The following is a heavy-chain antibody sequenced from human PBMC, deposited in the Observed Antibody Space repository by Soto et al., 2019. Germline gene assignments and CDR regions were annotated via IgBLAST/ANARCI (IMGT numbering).Heavy chain of an antibody. D-gene: IGHD3-10*01. Sequence: EVQLLESGGGLQQPGGSLRLSCAASGFTFSNYAMNWVRQAPGKGLEWVSAITGSGGVTYYADSVKGRFTISRDNSNKTQYLQMDSLRAEDTAVYYCVKDRRIWFGGMDVWGPGTTVTVSS. V-gene: IGHV3-23*01. J-gene: IGHJ6*02. CDR1: GFTFSNYA. CDR2: ITGSGGVT. CDR3: VKDRRIWFGGMDV.